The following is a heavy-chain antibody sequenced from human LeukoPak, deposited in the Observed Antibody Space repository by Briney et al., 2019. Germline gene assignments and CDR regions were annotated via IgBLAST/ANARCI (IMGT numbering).Heavy chain of an antibody. CDR2: INHSGST. CDR3: ARGTSYYDFWSGYLSTPYFDY. Sequence: PSETLSLTCAVYGGSFSGYYWSWIRQPPGKGLEWIGEINHSGSTNYNPSLKSRVTISVDTSKNQLSLRLSSVTAADTAVYYCARGTSYYDFWSGYLSTPYFDYWGQGTLVTVSS. D-gene: IGHD3-3*01. V-gene: IGHV4-34*01. J-gene: IGHJ4*02. CDR1: GGSFSGYY.